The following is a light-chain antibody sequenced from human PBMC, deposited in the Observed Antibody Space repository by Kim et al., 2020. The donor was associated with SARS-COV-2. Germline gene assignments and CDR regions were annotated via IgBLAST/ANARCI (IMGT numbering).Light chain of an antibody. V-gene: IGKV1-5*03. Sequence: DIQMTQSPSTLSASVGDRVTITCRASQSISSWLVWYQQKPGKAPKLLIYKASSLESGVPSRFSGSGSGTEFTLTISSLQPDDFATYYCQQYNSYSMYTFGQGTKLEI. J-gene: IGKJ2*01. CDR1: QSISSW. CDR2: KAS. CDR3: QQYNSYSMYT.